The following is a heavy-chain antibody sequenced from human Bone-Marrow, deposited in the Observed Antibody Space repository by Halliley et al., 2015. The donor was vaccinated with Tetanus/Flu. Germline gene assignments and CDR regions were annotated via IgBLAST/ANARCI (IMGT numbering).Heavy chain of an antibody. Sequence: SLRLSCAVSGFTFSNYGMHWVRQAPGKGLEWVAVISYDGRNKYFADSVKGRFTISRDNSKNTLYLQMNSLRAEDTAVYYCAKDLLNLHCSSTSCYIGGYGMDVWGQGTTVTVSS. J-gene: IGHJ6*02. CDR1: GFTFSNYG. CDR3: AKDLLNLHCSSTSCYIGGYGMDV. D-gene: IGHD2-2*02. V-gene: IGHV3-30*18. CDR2: ISYDGRNK.